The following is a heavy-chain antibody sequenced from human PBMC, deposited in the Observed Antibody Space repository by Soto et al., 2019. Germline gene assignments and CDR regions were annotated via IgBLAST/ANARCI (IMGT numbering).Heavy chain of an antibody. J-gene: IGHJ6*01. D-gene: IGHD6-13*01. Sequence: ASVKVSRKASGYTFTGYYMHWLLQAPGQGLEWMGWINPNSGGTNYAQKFQGWVTMTRDTSISTAYMELSRLRSHDPAVYYCVRYTGAAGNVQDVSGQGTTDPVSS. CDR3: VRYTGAAGNVQDV. CDR1: GYTFTGYY. V-gene: IGHV1-2*04. CDR2: INPNSGGT.